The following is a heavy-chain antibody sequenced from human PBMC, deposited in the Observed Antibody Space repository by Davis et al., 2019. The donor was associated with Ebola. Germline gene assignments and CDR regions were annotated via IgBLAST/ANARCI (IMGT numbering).Heavy chain of an antibody. CDR3: ARDGAPGYCSSTSCSARGVCDY. J-gene: IGHJ4*02. CDR2: INPSGGST. Sequence: ASVKVSCKASGYTFTSYYMHWVRQAPGQGLEWMGIINPSGGSTSYAQKFQGRVTMTRDTSTSTVYMELSSLRSEDTAVYYCARDGAPGYCSSTSCSARGVCDYWGQGTLVTVSS. V-gene: IGHV1-46*01. CDR1: GYTFTSYY. D-gene: IGHD2-2*01.